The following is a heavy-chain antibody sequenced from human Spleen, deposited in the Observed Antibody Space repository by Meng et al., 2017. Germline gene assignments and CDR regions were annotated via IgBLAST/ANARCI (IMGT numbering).Heavy chain of an antibody. CDR3: AKSFRFYGDYDS. D-gene: IGHD4-17*01. J-gene: IGHJ5*01. CDR1: GFTFNIYA. CDR2: LSDSGGTT. V-gene: IGHV3-23*01. Sequence: GGSLRLSCAASGFTFNIYAMNWIRLAPGKGLEWVSGLSDSGGTTYYADSVKGRFTISRDNSQNMLYLQMNSLRADDTAVYYCAKSFRFYGDYDSWGQGALVTVSS.